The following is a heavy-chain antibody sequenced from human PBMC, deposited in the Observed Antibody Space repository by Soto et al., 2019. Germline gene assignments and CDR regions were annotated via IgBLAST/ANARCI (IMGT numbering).Heavy chain of an antibody. J-gene: IGHJ3*02. D-gene: IGHD2-15*01. CDR2: INPNSGGT. CDR1: GYTFTGYY. V-gene: IGHV1-2*04. CDR3: ARCLLGYCSGGSCYPSGAFDI. Sequence: ASVKVSCKASGYTFTGYYMHWVRQAPGQGLEWMGWINPNSGGTNYAQKFQGWVTMTRDTSISTAYMELSRLRSDDTAVYYCARCLLGYCSGGSCYPSGAFDIWGQGTMVTVSS.